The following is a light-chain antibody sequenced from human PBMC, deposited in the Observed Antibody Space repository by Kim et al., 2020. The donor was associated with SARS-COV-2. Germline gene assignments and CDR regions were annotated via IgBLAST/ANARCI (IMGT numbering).Light chain of an antibody. J-gene: IGLJ3*02. Sequence: QLVLTQPPSVSGAPGQRVTISCTGSRSDIGAGYDVHWYQHLPGAAPKLLIYDETHRPSGVPDRFSGSRSGTSASLAITGVQAEDEGDYYCQSYDRSLNTWVFGGGTQLTVL. CDR3: QSYDRSLNTWV. CDR2: DET. V-gene: IGLV1-40*01. CDR1: RSDIGAGYD.